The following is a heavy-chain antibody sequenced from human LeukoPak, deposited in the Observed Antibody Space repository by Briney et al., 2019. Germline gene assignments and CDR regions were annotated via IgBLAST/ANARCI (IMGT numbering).Heavy chain of an antibody. J-gene: IGHJ4*02. V-gene: IGHV4-4*02. Sequence: SETLSLTCGVSGGSITTTNWWTWVRQPPGKGLEWIGEVHLDGRTNYNPSLESRLTISVDLSENHISLRLTSVTAADTAVYYCAREGGFYRPLDYSGQGTLVTVSS. D-gene: IGHD3-3*01. CDR2: VHLDGRT. CDR3: AREGGFYRPLDY. CDR1: GGSITTTNW.